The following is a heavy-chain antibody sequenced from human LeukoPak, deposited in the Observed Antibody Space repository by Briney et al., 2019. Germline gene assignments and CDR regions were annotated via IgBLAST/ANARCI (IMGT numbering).Heavy chain of an antibody. Sequence: GGSLRLSCAASGFTFSSYAMSWVRQAPGKGLEWVSAISGCGGSTYYADSVKGRFTISRDNSKNTLYLQMNSLRAEDTAVYYCAKGHIPYYYDSSGYYYGDYWGQGTLVTVSS. D-gene: IGHD3-22*01. CDR3: AKGHIPYYYDSSGYYYGDY. J-gene: IGHJ4*02. CDR2: ISGCGGST. V-gene: IGHV3-23*01. CDR1: GFTFSSYA.